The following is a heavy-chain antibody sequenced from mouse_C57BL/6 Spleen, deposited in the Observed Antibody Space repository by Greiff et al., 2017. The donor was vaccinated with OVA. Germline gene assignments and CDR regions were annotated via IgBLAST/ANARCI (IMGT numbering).Heavy chain of an antibody. CDR2: IDPSDSYT. Sequence: QVQLQQPGAELVKPGASVKLSCKASGYTFTSYWMQWVKQRPGQGLEWIGEIDPSDSYTNYNQKFKGKATLTVDTSSSTDYMQLSSLTSEDSAVYYCARQHRLRDAMDYWGQGTSVTVSS. CDR3: ARQHRLRDAMDY. CDR1: GYTFTSYW. D-gene: IGHD3-2*02. J-gene: IGHJ4*01. V-gene: IGHV1-50*01.